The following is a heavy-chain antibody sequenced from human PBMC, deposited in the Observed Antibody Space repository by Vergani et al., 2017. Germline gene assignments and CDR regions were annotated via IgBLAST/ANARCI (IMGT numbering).Heavy chain of an antibody. CDR2: IRSKANSYAT. CDR3: AKDRGHYYDSSGYYDAFDI. V-gene: IGHV3-73*02. J-gene: IGHJ4*02. D-gene: IGHD3-22*01. Sequence: EVQLVESGGGLVQPGGSLKLSCAASGFTFSGSAMHWVRQASGKGLEWVGRIRSKANSYATAYAASVKGRFTISRDDSKNTAYLQMNSLKTEDTAVYYCAKDRGHYYDSSGYYDAFDIWGQGTLVTVSS. CDR1: GFTFSGSA.